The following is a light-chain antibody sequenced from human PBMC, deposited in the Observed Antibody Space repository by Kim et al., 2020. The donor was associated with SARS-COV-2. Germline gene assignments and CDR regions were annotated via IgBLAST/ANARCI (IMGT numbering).Light chain of an antibody. V-gene: IGKV1-12*01. CDR3: QEASSLTVT. CDR1: QDINIL. J-gene: IGKJ4*01. Sequence: DVQMTQFPFSVSASVGDRVTITCRASQDINILLAWYQQKPGKVPKLLIYAASTLQSGVPSRFSGSGSGTDFTLTISNLQPEDFATYYCQEASSLTVTFGGGTKVDIK. CDR2: AAS.